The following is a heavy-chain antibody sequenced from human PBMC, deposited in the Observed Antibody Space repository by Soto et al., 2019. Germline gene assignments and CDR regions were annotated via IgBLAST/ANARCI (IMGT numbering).Heavy chain of an antibody. D-gene: IGHD3-22*01. Sequence: PSETLSLTCTVSGGSISSSSYYWGWIRQPPGKGLEWIGSIYYSGSTYYNPSLKSRVTISVDTSKNQFSLKLSSVTAADTAVYYCARQVFDGYDSSALDYWGQGTLVTVSS. J-gene: IGHJ4*02. V-gene: IGHV4-39*01. CDR3: ARQVFDGYDSSALDY. CDR1: GGSISSSSYY. CDR2: IYYSGST.